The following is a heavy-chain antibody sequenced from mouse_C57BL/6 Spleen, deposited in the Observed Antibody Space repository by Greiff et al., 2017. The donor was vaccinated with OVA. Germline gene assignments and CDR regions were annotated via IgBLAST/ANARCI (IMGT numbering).Heavy chain of an antibody. D-gene: IGHD2-12*01. CDR1: GYAFSSSW. J-gene: IGHJ4*01. V-gene: IGHV1-82*01. CDR3: ARDYYSAMDY. CDR2: IYPGDGDT. Sequence: QVQLQQSGPELVKPGASVKISCKASGYAFSSSWMNWVKQRPGKGLEWIGRIYPGDGDTNYNGKFKGKATLTADKSSSTAYMQLSSLTSEDSAVYCCARDYYSAMDYWGQGTSVTVSS.